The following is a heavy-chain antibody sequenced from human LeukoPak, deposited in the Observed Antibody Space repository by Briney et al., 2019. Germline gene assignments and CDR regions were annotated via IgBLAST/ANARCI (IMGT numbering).Heavy chain of an antibody. CDR3: ARTNNYYGSGSYSEYFQH. Sequence: GGSLRLSCAASGFTFSSYAMHWVRQAPGKGLEWVAVISYDGSNRYYADSVKGRFTISRDNSKNTLYLQMNSLRTEDTAVYYCARTNNYYGSGSYSEYFQHWGQGTLVTVSS. CDR1: GFTFSSYA. V-gene: IGHV3-30-3*01. J-gene: IGHJ1*01. CDR2: ISYDGSNR. D-gene: IGHD3-10*01.